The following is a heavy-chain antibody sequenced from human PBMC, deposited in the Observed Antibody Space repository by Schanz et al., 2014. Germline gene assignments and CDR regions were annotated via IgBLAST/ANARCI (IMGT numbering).Heavy chain of an antibody. J-gene: IGHJ2*01. CDR1: GFTFSTFA. CDR2: IWSDGTNE. V-gene: IGHV3-33*08. D-gene: IGHD1-26*01. Sequence: VQLVESGGDLVQPGGSLRLSCSASGFTFSTFAMHWVRQAPGKGLEWVAVIWSDGTNEYYADSVKGRFTISRDNTKNSLFLQLNSLRADDTAVYYCARNRGSGGQNWYFDLWGRGTLVTVSS. CDR3: ARNRGSGGQNWYFDL.